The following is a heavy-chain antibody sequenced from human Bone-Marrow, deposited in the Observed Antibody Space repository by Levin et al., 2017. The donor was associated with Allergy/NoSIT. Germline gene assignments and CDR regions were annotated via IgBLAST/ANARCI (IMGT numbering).Heavy chain of an antibody. Sequence: PGGSLRLSCAVSGFTFSNFGMNWVRQTPGKGLEWVSGTSGTGGTTYYADSVKGRFTISRDNSKNTLYLQMNSLSAEDTGIYYCAKARTAAAGRTHFDYWGQGTQVSVSS. D-gene: IGHD6-13*01. CDR2: TSGTGGTT. CDR3: AKARTAAAGRTHFDY. J-gene: IGHJ4*02. CDR1: GFTFSNFG. V-gene: IGHV3-23*01.